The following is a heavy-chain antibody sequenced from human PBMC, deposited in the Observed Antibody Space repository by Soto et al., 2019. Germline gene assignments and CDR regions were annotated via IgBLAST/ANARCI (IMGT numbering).Heavy chain of an antibody. CDR2: IFHSGST. CDR1: GGSFNANY. J-gene: IGHJ4*02. V-gene: IGHV4-34*12. CDR3: ASARWDY. Sequence: SETLSLTCAVSGGSFNANYWSWIRQPPGKGLEWIGEIFHSGSTNYNPSLKSRVTISVDTSKNQFSLKLSPVTAADTAIYYCASARWDYWGQGTQVTVSS.